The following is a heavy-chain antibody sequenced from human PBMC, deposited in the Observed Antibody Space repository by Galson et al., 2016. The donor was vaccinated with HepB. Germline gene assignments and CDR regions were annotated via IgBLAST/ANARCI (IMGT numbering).Heavy chain of an antibody. CDR1: SDYINSGSFY. CDR2: IYTNKDT. V-gene: IGHV4-61*02. D-gene: IGHD1-26*01. J-gene: IGHJ4*02. CDR3: ERGNLVLSIGY. Sequence: TLSLTCTVSSDYINSGSFYWNWVRQPAGKQLEWIGRIYTNKDTKFNPSLESRVTMSVDPSKNQFSLRLNSVTAADTAIYYCERGNLVLSIGYWGRGILVTVSS.